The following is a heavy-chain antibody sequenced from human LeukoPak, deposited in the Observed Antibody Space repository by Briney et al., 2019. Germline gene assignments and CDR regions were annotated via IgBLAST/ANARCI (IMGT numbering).Heavy chain of an antibody. CDR3: ARGEFYYVY. D-gene: IGHD3-10*01. V-gene: IGHV4-61*02. J-gene: IGHJ4*02. CDR1: GGSISSGSYY. Sequence: PSETLSLTCTVSGGSISSGSYYWNRIRQPAGKGLEWIGRIYTSGSTNYNPSLKSRVTISVDTSKNQFSLRLSSVIAADTAVYYCARGEFYYVYWGQGTLVTVSS. CDR2: IYTSGST.